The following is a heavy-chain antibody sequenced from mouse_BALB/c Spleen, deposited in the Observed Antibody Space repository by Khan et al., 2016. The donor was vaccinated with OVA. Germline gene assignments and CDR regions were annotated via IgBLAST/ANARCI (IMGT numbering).Heavy chain of an antibody. CDR3: ARGGITTGFAY. V-gene: IGHV14-3*02. Sequence: EVQLQQSGAELVKPGASVKLSCTASGFNIKDTYMHWVKQRPEQGLEWIGRIDPANGNTKYDPKFQGKATITADTSSNTAYLQLSSLTSEDTAVYDCARGGITTGFAYWGQGTLVTVSA. J-gene: IGHJ3*01. D-gene: IGHD2-4*01. CDR1: GFNIKDTY. CDR2: IDPANGNT.